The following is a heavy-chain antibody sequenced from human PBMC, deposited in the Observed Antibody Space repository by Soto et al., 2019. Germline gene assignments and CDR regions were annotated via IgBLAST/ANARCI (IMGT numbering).Heavy chain of an antibody. J-gene: IGHJ4*02. Sequence: GGSLRLSCEGSGFTFSDYYISWIRQAPGKGLEWISYSSNSGTFSRYADSVKGRFSISRDNTKNLLYLQMNSLRAEDTAVYYCARSGDNYNRLDYWGQGPPVPVSS. V-gene: IGHV3-11*06. CDR1: GFTFSDYY. D-gene: IGHD1-1*01. CDR2: SSNSGTFS. CDR3: ARSGDNYNRLDY.